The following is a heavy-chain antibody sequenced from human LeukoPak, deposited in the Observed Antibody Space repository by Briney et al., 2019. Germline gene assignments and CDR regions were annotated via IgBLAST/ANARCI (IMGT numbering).Heavy chain of an antibody. D-gene: IGHD1-26*01. CDR1: GFTVNNNY. V-gene: IGHV3-66*01. Sequence: GGSLRLSCAASGFTVNNNYMTWVRQAPGKGLECVSLISGDRTHYADSVKGRFTISRDNSKNMIYLQMNNLRAEDTALYYCARGKSESYTRPFDYWGQGTLVTVSS. CDR3: ARGKSESYTRPFDY. CDR2: ISGDRT. J-gene: IGHJ4*02.